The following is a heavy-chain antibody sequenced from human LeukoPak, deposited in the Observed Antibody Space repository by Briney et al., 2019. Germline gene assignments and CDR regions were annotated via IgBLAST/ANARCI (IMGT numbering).Heavy chain of an antibody. V-gene: IGHV3-48*04. CDR3: ARGRDLFDS. CDR2: ISSSSGTI. CDR1: GFTFNTYS. J-gene: IGHJ4*02. Sequence: GGSLRLSCVASGFTFNTYSTNWFRQAPGKGLEWISYISSSSGTIYYAAFVKGRFTLSRDNAKNSLYPKMSSLRAEDTVVFYCARGRDLFDSWGQGTLVTVSS.